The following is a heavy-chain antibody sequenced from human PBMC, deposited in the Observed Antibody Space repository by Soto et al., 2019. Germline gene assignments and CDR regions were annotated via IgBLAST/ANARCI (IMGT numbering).Heavy chain of an antibody. D-gene: IGHD5-18*01. CDR3: AREVRDTAVADFDY. J-gene: IGHJ4*02. CDR1: GFTFSSYS. Sequence: EVQLVESGGGLVQPGGSLRLSCAASGFTFSSYSMNGVRQAQGKGLEGLSYISSSISTMHYADSVKGRFTISRDNAKNSLYLQINSLRDEDTAVYYCAREVRDTAVADFDYWGQGTLVTVSS. V-gene: IGHV3-48*02. CDR2: ISSSISTM.